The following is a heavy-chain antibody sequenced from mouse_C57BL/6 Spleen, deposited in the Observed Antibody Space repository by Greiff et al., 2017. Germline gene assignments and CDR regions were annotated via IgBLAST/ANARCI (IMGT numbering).Heavy chain of an antibody. CDR2: IDPSDSET. J-gene: IGHJ2*01. V-gene: IGHV1-52*01. Sequence: QVQLQQPGAELVRPGSSVKLSCKASGYTFTSYWMHWVKQRPIQGLEWIGNIDPSDSETHYNQKFKDKATLTVDKSSSTAYMQLSSLTSEDSAVYYCAREGVYAHFDYWGQGTTLTVSS. CDR3: AREGVYAHFDY. CDR1: GYTFTSYW. D-gene: IGHD2-10*02.